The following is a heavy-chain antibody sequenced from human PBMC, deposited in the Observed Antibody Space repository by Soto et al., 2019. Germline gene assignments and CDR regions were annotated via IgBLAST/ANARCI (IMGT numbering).Heavy chain of an antibody. J-gene: IGHJ6*02. D-gene: IGHD3-10*01. CDR2: FNHSGGT. CDR1: GGSFRGYY. Sequence: SETLSLTCAVYGGSFRGYYWRWIRQHPGKRLEWVVEFNHSGGTNYIRSHKRRLTIAVVTTRNQCSLKLSSVTAADTAAYYCATNWCYYYCSRSDPRVVGSYYYGMDVWGQGTTVTVSS. CDR3: ATNWCYYYCSRSDPRVVGSYYYGMDV. V-gene: IGHV4-34*01.